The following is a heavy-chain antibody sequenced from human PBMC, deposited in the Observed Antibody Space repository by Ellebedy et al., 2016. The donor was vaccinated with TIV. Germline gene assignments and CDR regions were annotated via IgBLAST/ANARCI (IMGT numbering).Heavy chain of an antibody. CDR3: ARGLGDGYNSFDY. Sequence: SETLSLXCAVYGGSFSGYYWSWIRQPPGKGLEWIGEINHSGSTNYNPSLKSRVTISVDTSKNQFSLKLSSVTAADTAVYYCARGLGDGYNSFDYWGQGTLVTVSS. D-gene: IGHD5-24*01. J-gene: IGHJ4*02. V-gene: IGHV4-34*01. CDR2: INHSGST. CDR1: GGSFSGYY.